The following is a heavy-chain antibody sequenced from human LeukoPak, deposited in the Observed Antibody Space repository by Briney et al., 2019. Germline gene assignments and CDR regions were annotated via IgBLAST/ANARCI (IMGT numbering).Heavy chain of an antibody. V-gene: IGHV4-39*07. CDR3: ASTRYSGSYDYDY. CDR2: INHSGST. D-gene: IGHD1-26*01. CDR1: GGSISSSSYY. Sequence: SETLSLTCTVSGGSISSSSYYWGWIRQPPGKGLEWIGEINHSGSTNYNPSLKSRVTISVDTSKNQFSLKLSSVTAADTAVYYCASTRYSGSYDYDYWGQGTLVTVSS. J-gene: IGHJ4*02.